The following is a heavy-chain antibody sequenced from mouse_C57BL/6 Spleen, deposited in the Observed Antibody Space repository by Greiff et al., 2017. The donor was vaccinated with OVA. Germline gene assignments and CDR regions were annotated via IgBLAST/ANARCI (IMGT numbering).Heavy chain of an antibody. J-gene: IGHJ4*01. V-gene: IGHV1-5*01. CDR3: TTAVDGSYDAMDY. CDR2: IDPGNSDT. D-gene: IGHD2-3*01. CDR1: GYTFTSYW. Sequence: EVQLQQSGTVLARPGASVKMSCKTSGYTFTSYWMHWVKQRPGQGLEWIGAIDPGNSDTSYNQKFKGKAKLTAVTSASTAYMELSSLINEDSAVSYYTTAVDGSYDAMDYWGQGTSVTVSS.